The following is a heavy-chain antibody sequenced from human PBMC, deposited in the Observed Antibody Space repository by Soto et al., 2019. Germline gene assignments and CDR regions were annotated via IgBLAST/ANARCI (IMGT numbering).Heavy chain of an antibody. V-gene: IGHV1-18*01. CDR1: GYTFTSYG. CDR2: ISAYNGNT. J-gene: IGHJ4*02. Sequence: ASVKVSCKASGYTFTSYGISWVRQAPGQGLEWMGWISAYNGNTNYAQKLQGRVTMTTDTSTSTAYMELRSLRSGDTAVYYCVVAAQPYYFDYWGQGTLVTVSS. D-gene: IGHD2-15*01. CDR3: VVAAQPYYFDY.